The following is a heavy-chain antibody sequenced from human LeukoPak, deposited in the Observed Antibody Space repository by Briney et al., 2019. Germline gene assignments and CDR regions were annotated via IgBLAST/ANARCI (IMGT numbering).Heavy chain of an antibody. Sequence: GRSLRLSCVASGFTFSNYGIHWVRQAPDKGLEWVAVISYDGTHKFYADSVKGRFTISRDNSKNTLYLQMNSLRAEDTAVYYCANLNRGYYYDSSGFDAFDIWGQGTMVTVSS. CDR1: GFTFSNYG. J-gene: IGHJ3*02. CDR2: ISYDGTHK. CDR3: ANLNRGYYYDSSGFDAFDI. V-gene: IGHV3-30*18. D-gene: IGHD3-22*01.